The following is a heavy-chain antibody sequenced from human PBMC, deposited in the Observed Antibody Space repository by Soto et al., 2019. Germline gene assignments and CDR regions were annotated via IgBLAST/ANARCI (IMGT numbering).Heavy chain of an antibody. CDR2: IYYSGST. Sequence: SETLSLTCTVSGGSISSYYWSWIRQPPGKGLEWIGYIYYSGSTNYNPSLKSRVTISVDTSKNQFSLKLSSVTAADTAVYYCAVYYGSGSYNWFDPRGQGTLVTVSS. D-gene: IGHD3-10*01. CDR3: AVYYGSGSYNWFDP. CDR1: GGSISSYY. J-gene: IGHJ5*02. V-gene: IGHV4-59*01.